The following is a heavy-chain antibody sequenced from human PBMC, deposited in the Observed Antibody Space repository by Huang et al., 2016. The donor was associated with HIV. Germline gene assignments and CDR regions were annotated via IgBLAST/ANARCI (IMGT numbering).Heavy chain of an antibody. D-gene: IGHD5-18*01. J-gene: IGHJ4*02. CDR3: TRGHSYGFGRNYFDY. V-gene: IGHV4-30-4*08. CDR1: GVSIGSGGYY. CDR2: IYDSGST. Sequence: QVQLQESGPGPVKPSQTLSLTCTVSGVSIGSGGYYWSWIRQPPGKGLEWIGYIYDSGSTYNNPALKSRVTISVDTSKNQFSLKLSSLTAADTAVYYCTRGHSYGFGRNYFDYWGQGTLVTVSS.